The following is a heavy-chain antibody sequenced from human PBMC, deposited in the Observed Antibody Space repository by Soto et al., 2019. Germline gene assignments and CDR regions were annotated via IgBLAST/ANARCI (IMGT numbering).Heavy chain of an antibody. CDR2: INAGNGNT. D-gene: IGHD3-3*01. J-gene: IGHJ4*02. CDR3: AREATYDFWSGYSPFFDY. V-gene: IGHV1-3*01. CDR1: GYTFTSYA. Sequence: GASVKVSCKASGYTFTSYAMHWVRQAPGRRLEWMGWINAGNGNTKYSQKFQGRVTITRDTSASTAYMELSSLRSEDTAVYYCAREATYDFWSGYSPFFDYWGQGTLVTVSS.